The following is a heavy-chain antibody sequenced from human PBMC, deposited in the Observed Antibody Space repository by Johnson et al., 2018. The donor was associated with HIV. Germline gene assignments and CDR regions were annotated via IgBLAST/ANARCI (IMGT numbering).Heavy chain of an antibody. CDR2: IYSGGST. CDR1: GFTVSSNY. Sequence: VQLVESGGGLIQPGGSLRLSCAASGFTVSSNYMSWVRQAPGKGLEWVSVIYSGGSTYYADSVKGRFTISRDNSKNTLYLQLNSLRAEDTAVYYCATRSGGYGVDAFDIWGQGTMVTVSS. V-gene: IGHV3-53*01. CDR3: ATRSGGYGVDAFDI. D-gene: IGHD1-26*01. J-gene: IGHJ3*02.